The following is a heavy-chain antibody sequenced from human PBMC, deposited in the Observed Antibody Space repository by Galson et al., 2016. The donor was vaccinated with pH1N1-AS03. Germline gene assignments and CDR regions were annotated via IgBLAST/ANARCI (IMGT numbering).Heavy chain of an antibody. Sequence: LRLSCAASGFTFSSFAMNWVRQAPGKGLEWVAGGGGAGGSAHYADSVKGRFTISRDNSKNTLYLQMDSLRAEDTAVYYCGKGRGLCCYYYGMDGWGRGPTVTVSS. CDR2: GGGAGGSA. D-gene: IGHD2-21*01. CDR3: GKGRGLCCYYYGMDG. J-gene: IGHJ6*02. CDR1: GFTFSSFA. V-gene: IGHV3-23*01.